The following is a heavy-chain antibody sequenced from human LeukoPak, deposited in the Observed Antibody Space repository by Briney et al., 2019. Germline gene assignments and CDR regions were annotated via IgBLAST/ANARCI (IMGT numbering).Heavy chain of an antibody. J-gene: IGHJ6*02. CDR3: ARAEYCYYCGMDV. V-gene: IGHV3-7*03. CDR1: GFTFNTYW. Sequence: GGSLRLSCAASGFTFNTYWMSWVRQAPGKGLEWVANIKQDGSEKYYVDSVKGRFTISRDNAKNSLYLQMNSLRAEDTAVYYCARAEYCYYCGMDVWGQGTTVTVSS. CDR2: IKQDGSEK. D-gene: IGHD2/OR15-2a*01.